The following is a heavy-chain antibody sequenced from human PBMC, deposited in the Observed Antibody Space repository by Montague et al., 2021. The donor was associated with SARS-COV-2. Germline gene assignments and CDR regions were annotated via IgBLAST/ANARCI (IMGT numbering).Heavy chain of an antibody. Sequence: SETLSLTCTVSGGSISSSSYYWGWIRQPPEKGLEWIGSIYYSGSTYYNPSLKSRVTISVDTSKNQFSLKLSSVTAADTAVYYGARESGSGRYLVYWGQGTLVTVSS. V-gene: IGHV4-39*01. CDR2: IYYSGST. CDR3: ARESGSGRYLVY. D-gene: IGHD3-10*01. J-gene: IGHJ4*02. CDR1: GGSISSSSYY.